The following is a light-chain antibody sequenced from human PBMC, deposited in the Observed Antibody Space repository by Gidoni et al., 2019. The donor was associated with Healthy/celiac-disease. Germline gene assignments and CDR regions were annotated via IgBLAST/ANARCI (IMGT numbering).Light chain of an antibody. V-gene: IGKV1-39*01. CDR3: QQSYSTPLPT. Sequence: DIQMTESPSSLSASAGDRVTTTCRASQSMKSYLNWYQQKPGKAPKLLIYAASSLQSGVPSRFSGSGSGTDFTLTISSLQPEDFATYYCQQSYSTPLPTFGGGTKVEIK. J-gene: IGKJ4*01. CDR2: AAS. CDR1: QSMKSY.